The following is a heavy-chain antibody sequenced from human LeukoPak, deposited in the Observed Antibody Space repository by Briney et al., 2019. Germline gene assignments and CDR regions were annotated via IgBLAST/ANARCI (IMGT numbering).Heavy chain of an antibody. Sequence: SETLSLTCTVSGGSISSGGSYWSWIRQHPGKGLEWIGYIYYSGSTYYNPSLKSRVTISVDTSKNQFSLKLSSVTAADTAVYYCARGGGYCSSTSCPDVPFDYWGQGTLVTVSS. CDR1: GGSISSGGSY. D-gene: IGHD2-2*01. CDR2: IYYSGST. CDR3: ARGGGYCSSTSCPDVPFDY. V-gene: IGHV4-31*03. J-gene: IGHJ4*02.